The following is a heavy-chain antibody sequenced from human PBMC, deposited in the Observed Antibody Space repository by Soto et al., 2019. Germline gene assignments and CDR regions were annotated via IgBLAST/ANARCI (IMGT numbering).Heavy chain of an antibody. J-gene: IGHJ4*02. CDR1: GYTFGRYS. V-gene: IGHV3-48*02. Sequence: PGGFLRLSCVASGYTFGRYSMNWVRQAPGKGLEWVSYISSKSSPIYYADSVKGRFTISRDNANNSVFLQMNSLRDEDTAVYYCARGISGTGTGRYFDYWGPGILVTVSS. CDR3: ARGISGTGTGRYFDY. CDR2: ISSKSSPI. D-gene: IGHD1-1*01.